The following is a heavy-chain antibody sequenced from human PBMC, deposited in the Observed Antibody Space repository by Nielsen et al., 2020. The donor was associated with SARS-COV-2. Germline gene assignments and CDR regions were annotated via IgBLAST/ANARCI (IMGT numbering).Heavy chain of an antibody. CDR3: AKDWTAIVVVPSGGVDY. V-gene: IGHV3-30*18. Sequence: GESLKISCVVSGFTFSNAWMSWARQAPGKGLEWVAAISYDGSNKYYVDSVKGRFTISRDNSKNTLYLQMSSLREEDTAVYYCAKDWTAIVVVPSGGVDYWGQGTLVTVSS. D-gene: IGHD2-15*01. CDR1: GFTFSNAW. CDR2: ISYDGSNK. J-gene: IGHJ4*02.